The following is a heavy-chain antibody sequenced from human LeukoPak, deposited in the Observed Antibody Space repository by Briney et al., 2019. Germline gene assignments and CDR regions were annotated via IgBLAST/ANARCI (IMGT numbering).Heavy chain of an antibody. Sequence: PSETLSLTCAVSGGSISSGGYSWSWIRQPPGKGLEWIGYIYHSGSTYYNPSLKSRVTISVDRSKNQFSLKLSSVTAADTAVYYCARGDGAHYFDYWGQGTLVTVSS. CDR1: GGSISSGGYS. D-gene: IGHD4-17*01. CDR3: ARGDGAHYFDY. CDR2: IYHSGST. J-gene: IGHJ4*02. V-gene: IGHV4-30-2*01.